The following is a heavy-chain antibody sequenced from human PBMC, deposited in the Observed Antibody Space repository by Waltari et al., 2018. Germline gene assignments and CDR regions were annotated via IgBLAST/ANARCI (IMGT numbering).Heavy chain of an antibody. CDR2: ISWNSGSI. J-gene: IGHJ4*02. CDR1: GFTFDDYA. V-gene: IGHV3-9*03. Sequence: EVQLVESGGGLVQPGRSLRLSCAASGFTFDDYAMHWVRQAPGKGLEWVSGISWNSGSIGYADSVKGRFTISRDNAKNSLYLQMNSLRAEDMALYYCAEGANYDSSGYCDYWGQGTLVTVSS. D-gene: IGHD3-22*01. CDR3: AEGANYDSSGYCDY.